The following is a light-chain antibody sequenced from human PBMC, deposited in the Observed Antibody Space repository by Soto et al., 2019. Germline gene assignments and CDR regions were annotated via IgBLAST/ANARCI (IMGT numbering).Light chain of an antibody. CDR1: QSVSTSS. CDR2: GAS. V-gene: IGKV3-20*01. J-gene: IGKJ2*01. Sequence: EIVLTQSPGTLSLSPGERATLSCRASQSVSTSSLAWYQQKPGQAPRLLIYGASSRATGIPDRVSGSGSEADFTLSISRLEPEDFAMYYCQQYGSSPYTFGQGTKLAIK. CDR3: QQYGSSPYT.